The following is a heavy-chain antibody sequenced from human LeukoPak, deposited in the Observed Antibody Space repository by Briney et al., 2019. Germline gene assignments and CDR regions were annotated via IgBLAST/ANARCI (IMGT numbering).Heavy chain of an antibody. CDR1: GGSISTYY. CDR2: IYSSGST. V-gene: IGHV4-59*08. D-gene: IGHD3-22*01. CDR3: ARQREYYESSGYYSFDY. Sequence: SETLSLTCTVSGGSISTYYWSWIRQPPGKGLEWIGYIYSSGSTNYNPSLKSRVTISVDTSKNQFSLKLSSVTAADTAVYYCARQREYYESSGYYSFDYWGQGTLVTV. J-gene: IGHJ4*02.